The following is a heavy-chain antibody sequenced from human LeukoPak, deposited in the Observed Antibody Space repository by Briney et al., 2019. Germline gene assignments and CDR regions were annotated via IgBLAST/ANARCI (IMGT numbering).Heavy chain of an antibody. CDR2: ISSSSSYI. CDR1: GFTFSSYS. Sequence: GGSLRLSYAASGFTFSSYSMNWVRQAPGKGLEWVSSISSSSSYIYYADSVKGRFTISRDNAKNSLYLQMNSLRAEDTAVYYCAREGRYYGSGSYYNDYWGQGTLVTVSS. J-gene: IGHJ4*02. CDR3: AREGRYYGSGSYYNDY. D-gene: IGHD3-10*01. V-gene: IGHV3-21*01.